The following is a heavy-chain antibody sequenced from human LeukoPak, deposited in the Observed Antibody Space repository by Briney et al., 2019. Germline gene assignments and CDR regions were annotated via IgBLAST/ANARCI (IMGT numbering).Heavy chain of an antibody. CDR1: GGSISSYY. D-gene: IGHD1-26*01. CDR3: ARSDSGSYYDY. J-gene: IGHJ4*02. Sequence: PSETLSLTCTASGGSISSYYRSWIRQPPGKGLEWIGYIYYSGSTNYNPSLKSRVTISVDTSKNQFSLKLSSVTAADTAVYYCARSDSGSYYDYWGQGTLVTVSS. CDR2: IYYSGST. V-gene: IGHV4-59*08.